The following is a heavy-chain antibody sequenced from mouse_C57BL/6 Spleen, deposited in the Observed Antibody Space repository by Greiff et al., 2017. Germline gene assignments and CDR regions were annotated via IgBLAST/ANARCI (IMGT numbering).Heavy chain of an antibody. CDR3: ASWDGGFAY. Sequence: VKLVESGPGLVAPSQSLSITCTVSGFSLTSYGVDWVRQSPGKGLEWLGVIWGVGSTNYNSALKSRLSISKDNSKSQVFLKMNSLQTDDTAMYXCASWDGGFAYWGQGTLVTVSA. J-gene: IGHJ3*01. CDR2: IWGVGST. V-gene: IGHV2-6*01. D-gene: IGHD4-1*01. CDR1: GFSLTSYG.